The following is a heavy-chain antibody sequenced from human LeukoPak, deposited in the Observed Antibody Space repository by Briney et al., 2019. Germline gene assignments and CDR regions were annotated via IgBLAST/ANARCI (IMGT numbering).Heavy chain of an antibody. V-gene: IGHV4-39*07. D-gene: IGHD6-19*01. Sequence: PSETLSLTCTVSGGSISSSSYYWGWIRQPPGKGLEWIGSIYYSGSTYYNPSLKSRVTISVDTSKNQFSLKLSSVTAADTAVYYCARRIAVARRRSAGWFDPWGQGTLVTVSS. CDR2: IYYSGST. CDR1: GGSISSSSYY. J-gene: IGHJ5*02. CDR3: ARRIAVARRRSAGWFDP.